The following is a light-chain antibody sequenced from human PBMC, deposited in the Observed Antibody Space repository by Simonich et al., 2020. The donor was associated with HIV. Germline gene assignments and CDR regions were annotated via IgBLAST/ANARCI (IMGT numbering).Light chain of an antibody. Sequence: QSALTQPAPVSGSPGQSITISCPGTSSDVGGYNYVSWYQQHPGKAPKVMIYDVSNRPSGVPDRFSGSKSGNTASLTVSGLQAEDEADYYCSSYAGSNVVFGGGTKLTVL. CDR3: SSYAGSNVV. CDR2: DVS. CDR1: SSDVGGYNY. V-gene: IGLV2-8*01. J-gene: IGLJ2*01.